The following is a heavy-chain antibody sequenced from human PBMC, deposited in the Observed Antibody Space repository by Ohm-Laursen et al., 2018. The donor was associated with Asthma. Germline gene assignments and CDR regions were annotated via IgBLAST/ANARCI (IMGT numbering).Heavy chain of an antibody. V-gene: IGHV3-30*03. CDR2: ISYDGSNK. CDR3: ARGHVVVLAAPPEDY. Sequence: SLRLSCTASGFTFSSYGMHWVRQAPGKGLEWVALISYDGSNKYYADSVKGRFTISRDNSKNTLYLQMNSLRAEDTAMFYCARGHVVVLAAPPEDYWGQGTLVTVSS. CDR1: GFTFSSYG. J-gene: IGHJ4*02. D-gene: IGHD2-15*01.